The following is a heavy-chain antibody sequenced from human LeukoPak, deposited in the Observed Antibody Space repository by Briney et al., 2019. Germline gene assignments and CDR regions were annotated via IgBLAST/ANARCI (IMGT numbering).Heavy chain of an antibody. D-gene: IGHD1-1*01. J-gene: IGHJ5*02. CDR2: ITSSGSSI. V-gene: IGHV3-48*03. CDR1: GFRFNSYE. CDR3: ARLTGATTGGFDP. Sequence: QSGGSLRLSCAASGFRFNSYEMNWVRQAPGKGLEWLSYITSSGSSIYYADSVKGRFTISRDNAKSSLYLQMNSLRAKDTAVYYCARLTGATTGGFDPWGQGTLVTVSS.